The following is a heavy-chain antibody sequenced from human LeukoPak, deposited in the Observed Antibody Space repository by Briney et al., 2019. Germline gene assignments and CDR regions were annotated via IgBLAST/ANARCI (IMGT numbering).Heavy chain of an antibody. Sequence: GESLRLSCAASGFSFSRYSFHWVRQAPGKGLEWVAKIGTIGSNVDYADSVKGRFTIFRDNAKNSLYLQMNSLRDEDTAVYYCARDNWVAIPGLYDPWGQGTLVTVSS. CDR2: IGTIGSNV. CDR3: ARDNWVAIPGLYDP. D-gene: IGHD2-21*01. V-gene: IGHV3-48*02. CDR1: GFSFSRYS. J-gene: IGHJ5*02.